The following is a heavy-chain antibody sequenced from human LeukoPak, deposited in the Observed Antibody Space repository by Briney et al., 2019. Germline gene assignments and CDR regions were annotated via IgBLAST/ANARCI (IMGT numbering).Heavy chain of an antibody. CDR3: ARDLYSGSYYDFDY. J-gene: IGHJ4*02. CDR1: GFSFSDYN. V-gene: IGHV3-48*01. D-gene: IGHD1-26*01. Sequence: GGSLRLSCAASGFSFSDYNMNWVRQAPGKGLEWVAYISSSSSTTHYADSVTGRYSISRDNAKSSLYLQMNSLRVEDTAVYYCARDLYSGSYYDFDYWGQGTLVTVSS. CDR2: ISSSSSTT.